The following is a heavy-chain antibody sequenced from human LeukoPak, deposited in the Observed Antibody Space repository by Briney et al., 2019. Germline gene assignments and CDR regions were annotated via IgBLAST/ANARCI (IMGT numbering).Heavy chain of an antibody. J-gene: IGHJ4*02. CDR1: GFTFGDYA. CDR3: TRPYYYDSSGTLDY. V-gene: IGHV3-49*04. Sequence: PGGSLRLSCTASGFTFGDYAMSWVRQAPGKGRGWVGFIRSKAYGGTTEYAASVKGRFTISRDDSKSIAYLQMNSLKTEDTAVYYCTRPYYYDSSGTLDYWGQGTLVTVSS. CDR2: IRSKAYGGTT. D-gene: IGHD3-22*01.